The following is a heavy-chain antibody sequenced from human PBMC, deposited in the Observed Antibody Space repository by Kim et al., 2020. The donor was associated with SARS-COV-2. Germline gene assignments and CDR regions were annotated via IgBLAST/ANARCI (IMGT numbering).Heavy chain of an antibody. CDR1: GYTFTSYG. J-gene: IGHJ4*02. CDR3: ARDPPWVVAVAGRFDY. Sequence: ASVKVSCKASGYTFTSYGISWVRQAPGQGLEWMGWISAYNGNTNYAQKLQGRVTMTTDTSTSTAYMELRSLRSDDTAVYYCARDPPWVVAVAGRFDYWGQGTLVTVSS. D-gene: IGHD6-19*01. CDR2: ISAYNGNT. V-gene: IGHV1-18*01.